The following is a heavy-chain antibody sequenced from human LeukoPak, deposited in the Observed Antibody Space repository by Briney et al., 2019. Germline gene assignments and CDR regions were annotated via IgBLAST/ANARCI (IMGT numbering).Heavy chain of an antibody. Sequence: PGGSLRLSCAASGFTFSSYGMHWVRQAPGKGLEWVAVISYDGSSKYYADSVKGRFTISRDNSKNTLYLQMNSLRAEDTAVYYCAKDHGDPYSSGWYIGYWGQGTLVTVSS. CDR3: AKDHGDPYSSGWYIGY. CDR1: GFTFSSYG. D-gene: IGHD6-19*01. V-gene: IGHV3-30*18. CDR2: ISYDGSSK. J-gene: IGHJ4*02.